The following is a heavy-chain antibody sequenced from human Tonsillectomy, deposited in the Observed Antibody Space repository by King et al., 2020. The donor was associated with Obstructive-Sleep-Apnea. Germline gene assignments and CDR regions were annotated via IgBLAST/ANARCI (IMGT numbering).Heavy chain of an antibody. CDR2: ISGSGDNT. V-gene: IGHV3-23*04. D-gene: IGHD3-22*01. J-gene: IGHJ4*02. CDR1: GFSITNFA. CDR3: AKRGSRRPVIYFDY. Sequence: VQLVESGGGLVQHGGSLRLSCAASGFSITNFAMYWVRQAPGKGLEWVATISGSGDNTDYADSVRGRFTTSRDNSKNTLYLQMNSLSGEDTALYYCAKRGSRRPVIYFDYWGQGVLVTVSS.